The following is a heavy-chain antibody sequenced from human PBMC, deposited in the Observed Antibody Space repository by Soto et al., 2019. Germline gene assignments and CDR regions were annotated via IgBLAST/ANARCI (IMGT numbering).Heavy chain of an antibody. CDR3: ASYSTDSGSYYPDDAFDI. CDR1: GGTFSSYA. J-gene: IGHJ3*02. D-gene: IGHD1-26*01. CDR2: INAGNGNT. V-gene: IGHV1-3*01. Sequence: ASVKVSCKASGGTFSSYAISWVRQAPGQGLEWMGWINAGNGNTKYSQKFQGRVTITRDTSASTAYMELSSLRSEDTAVYYCASYSTDSGSYYPDDAFDIWGQGTMVTVSS.